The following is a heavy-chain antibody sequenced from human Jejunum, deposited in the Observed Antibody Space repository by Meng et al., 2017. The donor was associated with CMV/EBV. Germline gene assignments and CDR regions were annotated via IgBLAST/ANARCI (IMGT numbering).Heavy chain of an antibody. D-gene: IGHD3-9*01. CDR2: ISGSGGSA. CDR3: AKGQYYDIFTGYFDY. CDR1: GFSFSSYA. J-gene: IGHJ4*02. Sequence: GFSFSSYAMSWVRQAPGKGLGWVSGISGSGGSALYADSVKGRFTISRDNSKSTLYLQMNSLRADDTALYYCAKGQYYDIFTGYFDYWGPGTVVTVSS. V-gene: IGHV3-23*01.